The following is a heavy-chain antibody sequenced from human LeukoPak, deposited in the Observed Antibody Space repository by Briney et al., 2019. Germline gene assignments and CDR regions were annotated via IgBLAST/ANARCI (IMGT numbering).Heavy chain of an antibody. Sequence: ASVKVSCKTSGYTFTSYYMHWVRQAPGQGLQWLGWINPNSGGTILPQQFRGRLTLTRDMSVSTAFLDLSGLTSDDTAVYYCATSSCSAVFPFDYWGQGTLVIVSS. CDR1: GYTFTSYY. V-gene: IGHV1-2*02. CDR2: INPNSGGT. J-gene: IGHJ4*02. D-gene: IGHD6-25*01. CDR3: ATSSCSAVFPFDY.